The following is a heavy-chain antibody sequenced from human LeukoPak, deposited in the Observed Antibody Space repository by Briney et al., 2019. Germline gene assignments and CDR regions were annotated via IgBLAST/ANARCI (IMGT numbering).Heavy chain of an antibody. Sequence: SETLSLTCTVSGGSISTYYWSWIRQPPGKGLEWIGYIYYIGSTNYNPSLKSRVTISVDTSNNQFSLKLSSVTAADTAIYYCAGGGTRTVTTLWGQGTLVTVSS. J-gene: IGHJ4*02. V-gene: IGHV4-59*01. CDR2: IYYIGST. D-gene: IGHD4-17*01. CDR1: GGSISTYY. CDR3: AGGGTRTVTTL.